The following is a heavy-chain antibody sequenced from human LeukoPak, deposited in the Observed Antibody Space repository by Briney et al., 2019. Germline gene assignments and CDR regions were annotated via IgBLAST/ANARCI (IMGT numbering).Heavy chain of an antibody. CDR3: ARGSGYSSGWYVY. CDR2: IYYSGST. Sequence: SETLSLTCTVSGGSVSSGSYYWSWIRQPPGKGLEWIGYIYYSGSTNYDPSLKSRATISVDTSKNQFSLKLSSVTAADTAVYYCARGSGYSSGWYVYWGQGTLVTVSS. J-gene: IGHJ4*02. D-gene: IGHD6-19*01. CDR1: GGSVSSGSYY. V-gene: IGHV4-61*01.